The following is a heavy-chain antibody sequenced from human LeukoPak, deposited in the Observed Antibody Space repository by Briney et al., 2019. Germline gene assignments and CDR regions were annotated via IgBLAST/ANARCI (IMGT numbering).Heavy chain of an antibody. CDR2: ISGTNNNT. J-gene: IGHJ4*02. Sequence: GGSLRLSCAASGFTFSTYAMTWVRQAPGKGLEWVSTISGTNNNTYYAGSVKGRFTISRDNSKNTLFLQMNSLRAEDTAIYYCAKSISHFWSANDYWGQGTLVTVSS. CDR3: AKSISHFWSANDY. D-gene: IGHD3-3*02. V-gene: IGHV3-23*01. CDR1: GFTFSTYA.